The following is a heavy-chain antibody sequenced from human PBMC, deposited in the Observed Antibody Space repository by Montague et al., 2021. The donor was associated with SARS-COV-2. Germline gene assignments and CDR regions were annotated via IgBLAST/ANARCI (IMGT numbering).Heavy chain of an antibody. Sequence: PAPVKPTQTLTLTCTFSGFSLSTNGVGVGWIRQPPGKALEWLALIYWDDDKRYSPSLKSRLTITKDTSKNQVVLTMTNMDPVDTATYYCAHRLARHYDTSAYFWCPFDYWGQGTLVTVSS. D-gene: IGHD3-22*01. CDR2: IYWDDDK. CDR1: GFSLSTNGVG. J-gene: IGHJ4*02. V-gene: IGHV2-5*02. CDR3: AHRLARHYDTSAYFWCPFDY.